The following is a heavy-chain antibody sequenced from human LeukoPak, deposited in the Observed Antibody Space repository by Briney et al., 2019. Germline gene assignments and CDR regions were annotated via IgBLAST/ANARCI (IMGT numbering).Heavy chain of an antibody. CDR2: INHSGST. CDR1: GGSFSGYY. CDR3: ARGCTSGYDPHGWFDH. V-gene: IGHV4-34*01. Sequence: PSETLSLTCAVYGGSFSGYYWSWIRQPPGKGREWIGEINHSGSTNYNPSLKSRVTISVDTSKNQFSLKLSSVTAADTAVYYCARGCTSGYDPHGWFDHWGQGTLVTVSS. D-gene: IGHD5-12*01. J-gene: IGHJ5*02.